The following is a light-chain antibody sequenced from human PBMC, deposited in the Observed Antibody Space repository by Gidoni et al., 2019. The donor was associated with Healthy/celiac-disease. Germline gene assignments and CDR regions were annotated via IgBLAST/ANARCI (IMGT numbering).Light chain of an antibody. CDR1: KDIRNY. J-gene: IGKJ4*01. CDR3: QQYDNLPLT. V-gene: IGKV1-33*01. CDR2: DAS. Sequence: IKMTQYPSSLSASVGDRVTITCQPSKDIRNYLNWYQQKPGKAPKLLIYDASNLETGVPSRFSGSVSGTDFTFTISSLQPEDIATYYCQQYDNLPLTFGGGTKVEIK.